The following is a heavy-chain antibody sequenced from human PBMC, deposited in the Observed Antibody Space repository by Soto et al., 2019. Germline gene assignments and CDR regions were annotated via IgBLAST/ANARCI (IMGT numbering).Heavy chain of an antibody. CDR2: IIPILGIA. CDR1: GGTFSSYT. V-gene: IGHV1-69*04. Sequence: GASVKVSCKASGGTFSSYTISWVRQAPGQGLEWMGRIIPILGIANYAQKFQGRVTITADKSTSTAYMELSSLRSEDTAVYYCARDQRRPPIVYSSTETTNFQHWGQGTLVTVSS. CDR3: ARDQRRPPIVYSSTETTNFQH. J-gene: IGHJ1*01. D-gene: IGHD6-13*01.